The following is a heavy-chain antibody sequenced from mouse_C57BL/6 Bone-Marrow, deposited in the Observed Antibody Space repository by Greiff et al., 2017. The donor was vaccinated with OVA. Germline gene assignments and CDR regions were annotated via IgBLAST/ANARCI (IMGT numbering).Heavy chain of an antibody. D-gene: IGHD3-3*01. J-gene: IGHJ2*01. V-gene: IGHV1-61*01. CDR1: GYTFTSYW. Sequence: QVQLQQPGAELVRPGSSVKLSCKASGYTFTSYWMDWVKQRPGQGLEWIGNIYPSDSETHYNQKFKDKATLTVDKSSSTAYMQLSSLTSEDSAVYYCARGGGDRNFDYWGQGTTLTVSS. CDR3: ARGGGDRNFDY. CDR2: IYPSDSET.